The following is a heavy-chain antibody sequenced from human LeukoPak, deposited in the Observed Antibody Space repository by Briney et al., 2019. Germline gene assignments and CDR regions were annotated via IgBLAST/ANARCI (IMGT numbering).Heavy chain of an antibody. CDR1: GYTFTDYY. J-gene: IGHJ3*02. Sequence: ASVKVSCKASGYTFTDYYIHWVRQAPGQGLEWMGWINPNSGDTNYAQKFQGRVTMTRDTSISTAYMELSRLRSDDTAVYYCARLRRSRITLANAFDIWGQGTMVTVSS. D-gene: IGHD3-10*01. CDR2: INPNSGDT. V-gene: IGHV1-2*02. CDR3: ARLRRSRITLANAFDI.